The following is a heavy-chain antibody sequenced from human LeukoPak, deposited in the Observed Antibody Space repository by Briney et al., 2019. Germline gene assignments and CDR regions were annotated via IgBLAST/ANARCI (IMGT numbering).Heavy chain of an antibody. CDR3: VRGAGHLGY. CDR1: GFTFSDYY. D-gene: IGHD6-19*01. Sequence: GGSLRLSCAASGFTFSDYYMNWIRQAPGKGLEWVSYITSSSSYTNYADSVEGRFTISRDNAKNSLYMQMNSLRAEDTAVYYCVRGAGHLGYWGQGTLVTVSS. J-gene: IGHJ4*02. CDR2: ITSSSSYT. V-gene: IGHV3-11*06.